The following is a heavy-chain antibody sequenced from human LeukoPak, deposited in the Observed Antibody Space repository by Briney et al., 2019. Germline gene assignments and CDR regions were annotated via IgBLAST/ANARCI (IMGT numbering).Heavy chain of an antibody. CDR1: EFTLTAVSGYTFSSYT. J-gene: IGHJ4*02. CDR2: ISRSGHSI. V-gene: IGHV3-21*01. Sequence: MPGGSLRLSCAASEFTLTAVSGYTFSSYTMNWVRLAPGKGLEWLSSISRSGHSIFYADSVKGRFTISRDNAKNSLYLQMNSLRAEDTAVYYCASELHFWGQGTLVTVSS. D-gene: IGHD2-21*02. CDR3: ASELHF.